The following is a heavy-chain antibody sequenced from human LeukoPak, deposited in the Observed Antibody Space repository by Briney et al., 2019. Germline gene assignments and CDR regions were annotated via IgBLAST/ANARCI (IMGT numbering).Heavy chain of an antibody. J-gene: IGHJ3*02. V-gene: IGHV1-69*13. CDR1: GGTFSSYA. Sequence: SVKVSCKASGGTFSSYAISWVRQAPGQGLEWMGGIIPIFGTANYAQKFQGRVTITADESTSTAYMELSSLRSEDTAVYYCARDKAERCSSTSCYYAFDIWGQGTMVTVSS. D-gene: IGHD2-2*01. CDR2: IIPIFGTA. CDR3: ARDKAERCSSTSCYYAFDI.